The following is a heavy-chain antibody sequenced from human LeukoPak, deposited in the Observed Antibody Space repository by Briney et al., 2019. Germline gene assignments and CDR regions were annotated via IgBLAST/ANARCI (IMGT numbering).Heavy chain of an antibody. D-gene: IGHD3-10*02. CDR2: IQYDGSNK. Sequence: GGSLRLSCAASGFTFSSYGMHWVRQAPGKGLEWVTFIQYDGSNKYYADSVKRRFTISRDNSKNTLYLQMNSLRAEDTAVYYCAELGITMIGGVWGKGTTVTISS. J-gene: IGHJ6*04. V-gene: IGHV3-30*02. CDR1: GFTFSSYG. CDR3: AELGITMIGGV.